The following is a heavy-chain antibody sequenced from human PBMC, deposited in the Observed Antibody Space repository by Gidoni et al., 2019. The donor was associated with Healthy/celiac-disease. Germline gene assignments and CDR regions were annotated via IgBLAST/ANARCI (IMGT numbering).Heavy chain of an antibody. CDR2: IIPIFGTA. CDR3: ARNGRDPAYYYYYMDV. V-gene: IGHV1-69*01. J-gene: IGHJ6*03. CDR1: GGTSSSYA. Sequence: QVQLVQSGAAVKKPGSSVKVSCKASGGTSSSYAISWVRQAPGQGLEGRGGIIPIFGTANYAQQFQGRVTITADESTSTAYMELSSLRSEDTAVYYCARNGRDPAYYYYYMDVWGKGTTVTVSS.